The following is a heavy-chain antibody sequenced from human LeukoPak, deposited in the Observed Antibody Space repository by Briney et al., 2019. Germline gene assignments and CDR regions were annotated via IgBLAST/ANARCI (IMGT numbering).Heavy chain of an antibody. D-gene: IGHD2-2*01. Sequence: ASVKVSCKASGYTFTGYYMHWVRQAPGQGPEWMGRINPNSGGTNYAQKFQGRVTMTRDTSISTAYMELSRLRSDDTAVYYCARGADCSSTSCYLFDYWGQGTLVTVSS. V-gene: IGHV1-2*06. CDR2: INPNSGGT. CDR3: ARGADCSSTSCYLFDY. CDR1: GYTFTGYY. J-gene: IGHJ4*02.